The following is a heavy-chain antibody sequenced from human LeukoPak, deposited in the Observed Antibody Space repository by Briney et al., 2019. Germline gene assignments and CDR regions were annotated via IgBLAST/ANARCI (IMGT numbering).Heavy chain of an antibody. V-gene: IGHV3-23*01. D-gene: IGHD5-12*01. Sequence: PGGSLRLSCAASGFTFSSHVFYWVRQAPGKGLEWVSAISGSGGSTYYADSVKGRFTISRDNSKNTLYLQMNSLRAEDTAVYYCAKDYSGYDLYYFDYWGQGTLVTVSS. CDR1: GFTFSSHV. CDR2: ISGSGGST. CDR3: AKDYSGYDLYYFDY. J-gene: IGHJ4*02.